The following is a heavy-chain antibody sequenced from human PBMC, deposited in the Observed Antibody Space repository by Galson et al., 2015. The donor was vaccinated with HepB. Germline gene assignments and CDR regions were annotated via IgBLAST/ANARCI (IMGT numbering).Heavy chain of an antibody. CDR1: GFTFSSYG. Sequence: SLRLSCAASGFTFSSYGMHWVRQAPGKGLEWVAVISYDGSNKYYADSVKGRFTISRDNSKNTLFLQMNSLRAEDTAVYYCARGGLTYYYDSSGYYLDWGQGTLVTVSS. D-gene: IGHD3-22*01. CDR2: ISYDGSNK. V-gene: IGHV3-30*03. J-gene: IGHJ4*02. CDR3: ARGGLTYYYDSSGYYLD.